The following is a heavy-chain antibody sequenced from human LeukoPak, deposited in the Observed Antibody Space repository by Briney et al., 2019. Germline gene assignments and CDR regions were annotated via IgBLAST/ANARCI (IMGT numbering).Heavy chain of an antibody. Sequence: PSETLSLTCSVSDDSITMYYWTWIRQPPGKGLEWIGIIYHTGTTYYNSSLKSRVTISVDTSKNQFSLKLNFVTAADTAVYYCARKGRGPYGSVNGYFDYWGQGTLVTVSS. V-gene: IGHV4-38-2*02. J-gene: IGHJ4*02. D-gene: IGHD3-10*01. CDR3: ARKGRGPYGSVNGYFDY. CDR1: DDSITMYY. CDR2: IYHTGTT.